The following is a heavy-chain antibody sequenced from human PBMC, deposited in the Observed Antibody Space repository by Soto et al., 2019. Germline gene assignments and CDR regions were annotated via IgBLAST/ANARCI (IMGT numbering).Heavy chain of an antibody. D-gene: IGHD2-2*02. J-gene: IGHJ4*02. CDR1: GYTFTSYG. CDR2: ISAYNGNT. V-gene: IGHV1-18*01. Sequence: QVQLVQSGAEVKKPGASVKVSCKASGYTFTSYGIIWVRQAPGQGLEWMGWISAYNGNTNYAQKHQGRVTRTTDTSASTAYMEMRSRRSDDTDVYYCARGGLALYVGLDYWGQGSLVTVSA. CDR3: ARGGLALYVGLDY.